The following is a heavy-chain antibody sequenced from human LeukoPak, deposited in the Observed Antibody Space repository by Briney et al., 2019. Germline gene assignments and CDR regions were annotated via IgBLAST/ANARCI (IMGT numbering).Heavy chain of an antibody. CDR1: GDSISSTTYY. V-gene: IGHV4-39*01. Sequence: SETLSLTCTVSGDSISSTTYYWGFIRQPPGKGLEWIGSIYYRGNTYYNPSLKSRVTISVDTSNNQFSLKLSSVTAADTAVYYCARLYSGTRPPGYWGQGTLVTVSS. D-gene: IGHD6-6*01. CDR2: IYYRGNT. CDR3: ARLYSGTRPPGY. J-gene: IGHJ4*02.